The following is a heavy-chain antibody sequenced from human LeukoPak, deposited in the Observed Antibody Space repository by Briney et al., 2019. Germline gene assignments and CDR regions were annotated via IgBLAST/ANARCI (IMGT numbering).Heavy chain of an antibody. CDR1: GFTFSSYG. D-gene: IGHD4-17*01. CDR3: ARGHYGLDF. J-gene: IGHJ4*01. CDR2: ISSGGHI. V-gene: IGHV3-21*04. Sequence: GGSLRLSCAASGFTFSSYGLNWVRQAPGKGLEWVSTISSGGHIYYEDSVKGRFTISRDNARNSLYLQMNSLRADDTAVYYCARGHYGLDFWGHGVLVTVSS.